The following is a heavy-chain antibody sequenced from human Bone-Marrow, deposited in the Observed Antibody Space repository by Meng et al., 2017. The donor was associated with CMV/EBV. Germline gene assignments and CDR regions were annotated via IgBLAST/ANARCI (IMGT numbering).Heavy chain of an antibody. Sequence: ASVKVSCKVSGYDFLNHGISWVRQTPGQGLEWMGWITTYNDNRNYGEKFQDRLSLTTDTSTSTAYMELRSLTSDDTAVYYCARGVGASKVSNFDYWGQGTLVTVSS. CDR1: GYDFLNHG. J-gene: IGHJ4*02. V-gene: IGHV1-18*01. CDR3: ARGVGASKVSNFDY. CDR2: ITTYNDNR. D-gene: IGHD1-26*01.